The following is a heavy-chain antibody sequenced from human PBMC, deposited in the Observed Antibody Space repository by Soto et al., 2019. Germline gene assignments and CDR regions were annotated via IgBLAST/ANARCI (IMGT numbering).Heavy chain of an antibody. Sequence: SVKVYCKASGGTFSSYAISWVRQAPGQGLEWMGGIIPIFGTANYAQKFQGRVTITADESTSTAYMELSSLRSEDTAVYYRARDPRGGGTKYYYYYYCMHFWGQGTSVTVS. CDR3: ARDPRGGGTKYYYYYYCMHF. CDR1: GGTFSSYA. CDR2: IIPIFGTA. V-gene: IGHV1-69*13. J-gene: IGHJ6*02. D-gene: IGHD1-1*01.